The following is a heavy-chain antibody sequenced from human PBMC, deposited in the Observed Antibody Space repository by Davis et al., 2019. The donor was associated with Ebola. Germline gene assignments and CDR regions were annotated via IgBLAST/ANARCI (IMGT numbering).Heavy chain of an antibody. CDR3: VRGLGDYGDYGFGY. D-gene: IGHD4-17*01. Sequence: ASVKVSCKVSGYTLTELSMHWVRQAPGKGLEWMGGFDPEDGETIYAQKFQGRVTMTRDTSTSTVYMELSSLRSEDTAVYYCVRGLGDYGDYGFGYWGQGTLVTVSS. V-gene: IGHV1-24*01. J-gene: IGHJ4*02. CDR1: GYTLTELS. CDR2: FDPEDGET.